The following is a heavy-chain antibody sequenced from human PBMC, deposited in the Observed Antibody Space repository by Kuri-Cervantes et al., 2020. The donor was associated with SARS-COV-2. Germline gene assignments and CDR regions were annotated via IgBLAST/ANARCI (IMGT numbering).Heavy chain of an antibody. CDR2: IYYSGST. J-gene: IGHJ6*02. V-gene: IGHV4-59*01. Sequence: SETLSLTCAVYGWSFSGYYWSWIRQPPGKGLEWIGYIYYSGSTNYNPSLKSRVTISVDTSKNQFSLKLSSVTAADTAVYYCARKPAYDILTGYLDDYNGMDVWGQGTTVTVSS. CDR3: ARKPAYDILTGYLDDYNGMDV. CDR1: GWSFSGYY. D-gene: IGHD3-9*01.